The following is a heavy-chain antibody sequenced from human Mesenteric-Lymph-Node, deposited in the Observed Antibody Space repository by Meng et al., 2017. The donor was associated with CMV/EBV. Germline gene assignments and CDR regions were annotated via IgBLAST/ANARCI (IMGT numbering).Heavy chain of an antibody. CDR1: GFTFSSYS. D-gene: IGHD6-13*01. CDR3: ARRTKQSPAAGPEFDY. Sequence: GESLKISCAASGFTFSSYSMNWVRQAPGKGLEWVSSISSSSSYIYYADSVKGRFTISRDNAKNSLYLQMNSLRAEDTAVYYCARRTKQSPAAGPEFDYWGQGTLVTSPQ. V-gene: IGHV3-21*01. J-gene: IGHJ4*02. CDR2: ISSSSSYI.